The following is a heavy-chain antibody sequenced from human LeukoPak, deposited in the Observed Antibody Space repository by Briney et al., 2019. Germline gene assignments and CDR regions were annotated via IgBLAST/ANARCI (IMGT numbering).Heavy chain of an antibody. D-gene: IGHD3-3*01. CDR2: INPSGGST. Sequence: ASVKVSCKASGYTFTSYYMHWVRQAPGQGLEWMGIINPSGGSTSYAQKFQGRVTMTRDMSTSTVYMELSSLRSEDTAVYYCARDHLSDYDFWSGYCAFDYWGQGTLVTVSS. CDR1: GYTFTSYY. J-gene: IGHJ4*02. V-gene: IGHV1-46*01. CDR3: ARDHLSDYDFWSGYCAFDY.